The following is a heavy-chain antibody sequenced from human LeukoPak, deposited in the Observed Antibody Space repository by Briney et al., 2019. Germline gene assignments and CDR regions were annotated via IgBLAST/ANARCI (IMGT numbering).Heavy chain of an antibody. CDR2: IIPISGTA. D-gene: IGHD5-24*01. J-gene: IGHJ2*01. CDR3: ARWLHPWYFDL. CDR1: GGTFSSYA. Sequence: ASVKVSCKASGGTFSSYAISWVRQAPGQGLEWMGGIIPISGTANYAQKFQGRVTITTDESTSTAYMELSSLRSEDTAVYYCARWLHPWYFDLWGRGTLVTVSS. V-gene: IGHV1-69*05.